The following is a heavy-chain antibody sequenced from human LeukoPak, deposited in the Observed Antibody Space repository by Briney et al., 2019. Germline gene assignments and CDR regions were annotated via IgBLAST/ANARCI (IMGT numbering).Heavy chain of an antibody. V-gene: IGHV3-9*01. Sequence: GRSLRLSCAASGFSFDDHVMHWVRQAPGKGLEWVSGISWNSASIGYADSVKGLFTISRDNAKNFLYLQMNSLRVEDTALYYCAKDIRGATVTDYGMDVWGQGTTVTVSS. J-gene: IGHJ6*02. CDR2: ISWNSASI. D-gene: IGHD4-17*01. CDR1: GFSFDDHV. CDR3: AKDIRGATVTDYGMDV.